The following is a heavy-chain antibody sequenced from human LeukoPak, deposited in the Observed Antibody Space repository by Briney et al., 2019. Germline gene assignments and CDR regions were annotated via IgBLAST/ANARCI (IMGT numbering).Heavy chain of an antibody. D-gene: IGHD4-17*01. J-gene: IGHJ5*02. CDR2: IYYSGST. Sequence: SETLSLTCTVSGGSISSYYWTWIRQPPGKGLEWIGYIYYSGSTNYNPSLKSRVTISLDTSKNQFSLKLNSVTAADTAVYYCARDPNLRYDWFDPWGQGTLVTVSS. CDR3: ARDPNLRYDWFDP. CDR1: GGSISSYY. V-gene: IGHV4-59*12.